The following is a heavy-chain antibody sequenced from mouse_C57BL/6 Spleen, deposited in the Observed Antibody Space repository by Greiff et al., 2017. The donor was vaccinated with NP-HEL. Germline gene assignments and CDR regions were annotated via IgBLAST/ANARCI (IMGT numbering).Heavy chain of an antibody. CDR2: ISSGGDYI. CDR1: GFTFSSYA. CDR3: TRDPQLGYYAMDY. Sequence: EVKLVESGEGLVKPGGSLKLSCAASGFTFSSYAMSWVRQTPEKRLEWVAYISSGGDYIYYADTVKGRFTISRDNARNTLYLQMSSLKSEDTAMYYCTRDPQLGYYAMDYWGQGTSVTVSS. V-gene: IGHV5-9-1*02. D-gene: IGHD4-1*02. J-gene: IGHJ4*01.